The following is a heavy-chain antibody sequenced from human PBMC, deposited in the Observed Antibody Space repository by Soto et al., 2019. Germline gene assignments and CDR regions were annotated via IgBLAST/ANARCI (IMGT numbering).Heavy chain of an antibody. CDR3: ATTPRGDYVVSEYYFDY. Sequence: SETLSLTCTVSGGSISSGGYYWSWIRQHPGKGLEWIGYIYYSGSTYYNPSLKSRVTISVDTSKNQFSLKLSSVTAADTAVSYCATTPRGDYVVSEYYFDYCGQGPLGTVSS. CDR2: IYYSGST. CDR1: GGSISSGGYY. V-gene: IGHV4-31*03. D-gene: IGHD2-21*02. J-gene: IGHJ4*02.